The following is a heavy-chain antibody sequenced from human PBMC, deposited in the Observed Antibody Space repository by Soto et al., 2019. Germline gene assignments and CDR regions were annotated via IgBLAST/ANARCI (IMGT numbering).Heavy chain of an antibody. J-gene: IGHJ5*02. CDR3: ARRLNDILTGSNWFDP. CDR2: ISSSSSYI. V-gene: IGHV3-21*01. CDR1: GFTFSSYS. Sequence: EVQLVESGGGLVKPGGSLRLSCAASGFTFSSYSMNWVRQAPEKGLEWVSSISSSSSYIYYADSVKGRFTISRDNAKNSLYLQMNSLRAEDTAVYYCARRLNDILTGSNWFDPWGQGTLVTVSS. D-gene: IGHD3-9*01.